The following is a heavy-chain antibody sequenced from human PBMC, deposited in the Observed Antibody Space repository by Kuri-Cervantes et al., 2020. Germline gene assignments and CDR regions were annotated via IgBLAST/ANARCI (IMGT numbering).Heavy chain of an antibody. CDR3: ARMSSGWYVMRY. V-gene: IGHV1-18*01. D-gene: IGHD6-19*01. CDR1: GYTFTSYG. Sequence: ASVKVSCKASGYTFTSYGISWVRQAPGQGLEWMGWISAYNGNTNYAQKLQGRVTMTTDTSTSTVYMELSSLRSEDTAVYYCARMSSGWYVMRYWGQGTLVTVSS. CDR2: ISAYNGNT. J-gene: IGHJ4*02.